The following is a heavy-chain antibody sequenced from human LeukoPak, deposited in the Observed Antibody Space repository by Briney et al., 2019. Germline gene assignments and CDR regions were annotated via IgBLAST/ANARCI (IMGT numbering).Heavy chain of an antibody. D-gene: IGHD6-19*01. J-gene: IGHJ6*02. CDR1: GGTFSSYA. Sequence: SVKVSCKASGGTFSSYAISWVRQAPGQGLEWMGRIIPILGIANYAQKFQGRVTITADKSTGTAYMELSSLRSEDTAVYYCARDTVKGQQWLADYYYYGMDVWGQGTTVTVSS. V-gene: IGHV1-69*04. CDR2: IIPILGIA. CDR3: ARDTVKGQQWLADYYYYGMDV.